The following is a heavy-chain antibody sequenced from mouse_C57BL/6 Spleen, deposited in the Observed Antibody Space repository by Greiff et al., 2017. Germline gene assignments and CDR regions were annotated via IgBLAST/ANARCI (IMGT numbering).Heavy chain of an antibody. V-gene: IGHV1-52*01. CDR1: GYTFTSYW. D-gene: IGHD6-1*01. Sequence: QVQLQQPGAELVRPGSSVKLSCKASGYTFTSYWMHWVKQRPIQGLEWIGNIDPTDSGTHYNQKFKDKATLTVDKSSNTAYMQLSSLTSEDSDVYYCARSSPGYVDYWGQGTPLTVSS. J-gene: IGHJ2*01. CDR2: IDPTDSGT. CDR3: ARSSPGYVDY.